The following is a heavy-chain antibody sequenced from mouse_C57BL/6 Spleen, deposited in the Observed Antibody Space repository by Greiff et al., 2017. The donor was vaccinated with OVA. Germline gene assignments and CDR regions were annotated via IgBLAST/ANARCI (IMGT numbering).Heavy chain of an antibody. CDR2: IYPGSGST. J-gene: IGHJ4*01. CDR1: GYTFTSYW. V-gene: IGHV1-55*01. CDR3: ARVDSSGYYAMDY. Sequence: QVQLQQPGAELVKPGASVKMSCKASGYTFTSYWITWVKPRPGQGLEWIGDIYPGSGSTNYNEKFKSKATLTVDTSSSTAYMQLRRLTAEDASVYYCARVDSSGYYAMDYWGQGTSLTVSS. D-gene: IGHD3-2*02.